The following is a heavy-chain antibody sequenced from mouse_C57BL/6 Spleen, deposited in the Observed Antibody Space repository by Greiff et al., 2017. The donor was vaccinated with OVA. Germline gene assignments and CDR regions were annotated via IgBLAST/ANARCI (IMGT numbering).Heavy chain of an antibody. V-gene: IGHV1-55*01. CDR2: IYPGSGST. D-gene: IGHD2-4*01. Sequence: VQLQQPGAELVKPGASVKMSCKASGYTFTSYWITWVKQRPGQGLEWIGDIYPGSGSTNYNEKFKSKATLTVDTSSSTAYMQLSSLTSEDSAVYDCARVAYYYDGGYFDVWGTGTTVTVSS. J-gene: IGHJ1*03. CDR3: ARVAYYYDGGYFDV. CDR1: GYTFTSYW.